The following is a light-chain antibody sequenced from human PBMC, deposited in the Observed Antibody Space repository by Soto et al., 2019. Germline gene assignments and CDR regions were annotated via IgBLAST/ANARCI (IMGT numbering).Light chain of an antibody. V-gene: IGKV3-15*01. CDR3: QQYNHWPPIT. J-gene: IGKJ5*01. CDR2: SAS. CDR1: QSLRSS. Sequence: ETMMTQSPDTLSVSLGERATLSCRASQSLRSSLAWYQQKPGQAPRLLLHSASTRATGVPVRFSGSGFGTEFTLTISSLQSEDSAIYYCQQYNHWPPITFGPGTRLEIK.